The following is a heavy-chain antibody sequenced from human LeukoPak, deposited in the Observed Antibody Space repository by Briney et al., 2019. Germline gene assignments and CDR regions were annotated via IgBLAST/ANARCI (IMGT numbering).Heavy chain of an antibody. D-gene: IGHD3-3*01. CDR1: GGTFSSYA. J-gene: IGHJ4*02. CDR2: IIPIFGTA. CDR3: ARGLGGRFLEWLQTDY. V-gene: IGHV1-69*05. Sequence: GASVKVSCKASGGTFSSYAISLVRQAPGQGLEWMGGIIPIFGTANYAQKFQGRVTITTDESTSTAYMELSSLRAEDTAVYYCARGLGGRFLEWLQTDYWGQGTLVTVSS.